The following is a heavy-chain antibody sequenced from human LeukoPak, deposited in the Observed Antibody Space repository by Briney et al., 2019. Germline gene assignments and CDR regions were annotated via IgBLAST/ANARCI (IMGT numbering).Heavy chain of an antibody. CDR3: AKGYGTSGTTRGWFDP. V-gene: IGHV3-30*02. J-gene: IGHJ5*02. Sequence: GGSLRLSCAASGFTFSSFGMHWVRQAPGKGLEWVAYIRYDGSNKYYADSVKGRFTISRDNSKNTLYLQTNSLRAEDTAVYYCAKGYGTSGTTRGWFDPWGQGTLVTVSS. CDR1: GFTFSSFG. D-gene: IGHD1-1*01. CDR2: IRYDGSNK.